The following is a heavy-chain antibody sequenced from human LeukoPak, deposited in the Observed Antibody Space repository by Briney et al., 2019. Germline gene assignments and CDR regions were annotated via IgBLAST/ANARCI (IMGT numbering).Heavy chain of an antibody. J-gene: IGHJ4*02. Sequence: SGGSLRLSCAASGFTFSSYEMNWVRQAPGKGLEWVSYISSSGSTIYYADSVKGRFTISRDNAKNPLYLQMNSLRAEDTAVYYCARDQSGWYCDYWGQGTLVTVSS. CDR2: ISSSGSTI. CDR1: GFTFSSYE. CDR3: ARDQSGWYCDY. D-gene: IGHD6-19*01. V-gene: IGHV3-48*03.